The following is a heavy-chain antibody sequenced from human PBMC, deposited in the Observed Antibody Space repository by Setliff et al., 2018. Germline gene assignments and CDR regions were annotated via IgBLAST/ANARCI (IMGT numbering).Heavy chain of an antibody. CDR1: GFTSSPYA. V-gene: IGHV3-21*01. Sequence: GSLRLSCAASGFTSSPYAMSWVRQAPGKGLEWVSTIYSGISIDYADSVKGRFTISRDNAKNSLSLQMNGLRVEDTAVYYCARDVAGGSYATYFDYWGQGTLVTVSS. J-gene: IGHJ4*02. CDR2: IYSGISI. D-gene: IGHD1-26*01. CDR3: ARDVAGGSYATYFDY.